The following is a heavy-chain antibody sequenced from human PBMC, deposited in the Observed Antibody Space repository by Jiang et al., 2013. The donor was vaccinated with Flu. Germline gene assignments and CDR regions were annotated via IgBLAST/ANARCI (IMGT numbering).Heavy chain of an antibody. CDR2: IYPSDSNT. D-gene: IGHD6-19*01. CDR1: GYSFPIYW. Sequence: YGAEVKKPGESLKISCKGSGYSFPIYWIGWVRQMPGKGLEWMGSIYPSDSNTRYSPSFQGQVTMSVDKSVFTAYLQWSSLKASDTAMYYCARRSSGWSGKDSFDIWGPRDNGHRLF. CDR3: ARRSSGWSGKDSFDI. J-gene: IGHJ3*02. V-gene: IGHV5-51*01.